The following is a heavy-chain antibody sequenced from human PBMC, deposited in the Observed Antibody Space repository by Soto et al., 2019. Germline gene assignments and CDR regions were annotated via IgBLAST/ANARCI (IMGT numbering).Heavy chain of an antibody. J-gene: IGHJ4*02. CDR1: GFTFSSYA. D-gene: IGHD3-3*01. Sequence: EVQLLESGGGLVQPGGSLRLSCAASGFTFSSYAMSWFRQAPGKGLEWVSAISGSGGSTYYADSVKGRFTISRDNSKNTLYLQMNSLRAEDTAVYYCAKDVVGYDFWSGEAGLDYWGQGTLVTVSS. CDR2: ISGSGGST. V-gene: IGHV3-23*01. CDR3: AKDVVGYDFWSGEAGLDY.